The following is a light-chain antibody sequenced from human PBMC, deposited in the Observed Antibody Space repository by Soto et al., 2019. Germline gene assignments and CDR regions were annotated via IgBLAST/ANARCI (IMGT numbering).Light chain of an antibody. CDR3: YHFNNWPPLT. Sequence: EIVMTQSPASLSVSAGERATLTCRASQSVSSVLAWYQQKPGQAPRLLIYDASTRATGIPPRFSGSGSGTEFSITISSLQSEDFAVYYCYHFNNWPPLTFGPGTKVEIK. CDR1: QSVSSV. V-gene: IGKV3-15*01. J-gene: IGKJ1*01. CDR2: DAS.